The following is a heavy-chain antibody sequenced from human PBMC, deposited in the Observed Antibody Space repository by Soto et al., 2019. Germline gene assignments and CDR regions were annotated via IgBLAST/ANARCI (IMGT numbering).Heavy chain of an antibody. CDR3: AREVVRSTAGDS. J-gene: IGHJ4*02. Sequence: QLQLVQSGTEVKEPGSSVKVSCKASGGTFSTSSFVWVRHGPGQGLEWMGGIIPIFTRTNFAQKFQGRVTLSADESTRTTYMELRSLTSEDTAIYACAREVVRSTAGDSWGQGTLVTVSS. CDR2: IIPIFTRT. D-gene: IGHD2-15*01. CDR1: GGTFSTSS. V-gene: IGHV1-69*01.